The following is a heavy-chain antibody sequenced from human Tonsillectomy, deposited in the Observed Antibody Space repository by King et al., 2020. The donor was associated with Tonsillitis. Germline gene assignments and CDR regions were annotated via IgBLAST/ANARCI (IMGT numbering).Heavy chain of an antibody. CDR2: IKPDGSEK. CDR3: ARNEYYDILTGYYEERYSWFDP. J-gene: IGHJ5*02. D-gene: IGHD3-9*01. V-gene: IGHV3-7*03. Sequence: EVQLVESGGGLVQPGGSLRLSCAASGFTFSSYWMSWVRQAPGKGLEWVANIKPDGSEKYYVDSVKGRFTISRDNAKNSLYLQMNSLRAEDTAVYYCARNEYYDILTGYYEERYSWFDPWGQGTLVTVSS. CDR1: GFTFSSYW.